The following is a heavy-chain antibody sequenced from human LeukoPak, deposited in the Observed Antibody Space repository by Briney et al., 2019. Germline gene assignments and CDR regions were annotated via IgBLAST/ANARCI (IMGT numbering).Heavy chain of an antibody. Sequence: PGGSLRLSCAASGFTFSSYGMHWVRQAPGKGLEWVAVISYDGSNKYYADSVKGRFTISRDNSKNTLYPQMNSLRAEDTAVYYCAKESVGYDFWSGYYPSIGFYYYYYMDVWGKGTTVTVSS. D-gene: IGHD3-3*01. CDR2: ISYDGSNK. J-gene: IGHJ6*03. CDR1: GFTFSSYG. CDR3: AKESVGYDFWSGYYPSIGFYYYYYMDV. V-gene: IGHV3-30*18.